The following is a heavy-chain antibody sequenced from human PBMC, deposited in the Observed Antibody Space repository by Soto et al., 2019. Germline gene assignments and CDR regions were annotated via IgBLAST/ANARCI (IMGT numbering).Heavy chain of an antibody. J-gene: IGHJ6*03. V-gene: IGHV3-23*01. CDR1: GFRFSNYA. CDR2: ISGRGTSP. Sequence: GGSLRLSCTASGFRFSNYAMSWVRQAPGKGLEWVSGISGRGTSPYYADSVKGRFTISRDNSKNTLYLQMNSLRVEDTAVYYWARGETDYYYYMVFWGKGTTVTGSS. CDR3: ARGETDYYYYMVF.